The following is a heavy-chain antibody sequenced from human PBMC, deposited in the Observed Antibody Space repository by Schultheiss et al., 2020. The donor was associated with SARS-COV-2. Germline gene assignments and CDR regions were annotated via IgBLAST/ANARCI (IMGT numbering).Heavy chain of an antibody. CDR1: GVTFSNYA. Sequence: GGSLRLSCAASGVTFSNYAMSWVRQAPGKGLEWVSVISGSGDKTYYPYSVKGRFSISRDNSKGTMSLQMGNLKAEDTAIYYCTKHRENFGDSLIDYWGQGTLVTVSS. CDR3: TKHRENFGDSLIDY. V-gene: IGHV3-23*01. CDR2: ISGSGDKT. D-gene: IGHD4-17*01. J-gene: IGHJ4*02.